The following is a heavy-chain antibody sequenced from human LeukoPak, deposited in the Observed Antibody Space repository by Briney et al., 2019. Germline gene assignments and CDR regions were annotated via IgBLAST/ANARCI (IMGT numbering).Heavy chain of an antibody. CDR3: TSGGMVSGDY. Sequence: PSETLSLTCSVSGGSVSSGISYWSWIRQPPGKGLEWIGYIYYSGSTNYNPSLKSRVTISRDTSKNQFSLKLRSVTAADTAVYYCTSGGMVSGDYWGHGTLVTVSS. CDR2: IYYSGST. V-gene: IGHV4-61*01. J-gene: IGHJ4*01. D-gene: IGHD2-8*01. CDR1: GGSVSSGISY.